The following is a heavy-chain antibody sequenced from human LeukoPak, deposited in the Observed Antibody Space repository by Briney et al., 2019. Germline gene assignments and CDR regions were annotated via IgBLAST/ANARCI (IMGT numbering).Heavy chain of an antibody. V-gene: IGHV1-2*04. CDR2: INPNSGGT. Sequence: GASVKVSCKASGYTFTSYDINWVRQAPGQGLEWMGWINPNSGGTNYAQKFQGWVTMTRDTSISTAYMELSRLRSDDTAVYYCARLWAYCGGDCYPIDYWGQGTPVTVSS. J-gene: IGHJ4*02. CDR3: ARLWAYCGGDCYPIDY. CDR1: GYTFTSYD. D-gene: IGHD2-21*02.